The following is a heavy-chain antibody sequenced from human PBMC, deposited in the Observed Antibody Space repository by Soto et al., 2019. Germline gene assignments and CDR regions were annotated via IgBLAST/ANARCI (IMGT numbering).Heavy chain of an antibody. J-gene: IGHJ4*02. D-gene: IGHD1-1*01. V-gene: IGHV1-18*01. CDR1: GYTFTSYG. CDR3: ARGRYGDY. CDR2: ISAHNGNT. Sequence: QVHLVQAGDKVKKPGASVKVSCKTSGYTFTSYGITWVRQAPGQGLEWMGWISAHNGNTDYAQKLQGRVIVTRDTSTSTAYMELRSLRSDDTAVYYCARGRYGDYWGQGALVTVSS.